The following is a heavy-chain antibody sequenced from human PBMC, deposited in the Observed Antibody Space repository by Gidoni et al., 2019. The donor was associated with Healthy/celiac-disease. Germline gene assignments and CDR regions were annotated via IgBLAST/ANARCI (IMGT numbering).Heavy chain of an antibody. Sequence: EVQLLESGGGLVQPGGSLRLSCAASGFTFSSYAMSWVRQAPGKGLEWFSAISGSVGSTYYADSVKGRFTISRDNSKNTLYLQMNSLRAEDTAVYYCAKRDDEWEGGADYWGQGTLVTVSS. CDR2: ISGSVGST. CDR3: AKRDDEWEGGADY. J-gene: IGHJ4*02. D-gene: IGHD1-26*01. CDR1: GFTFSSYA. V-gene: IGHV3-23*01.